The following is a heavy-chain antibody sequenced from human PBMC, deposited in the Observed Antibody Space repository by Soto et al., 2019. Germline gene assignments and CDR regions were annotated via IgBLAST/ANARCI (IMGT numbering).Heavy chain of an antibody. Sequence: EVQLVESGGGLVQPGGSLSLSCAASGLTFSDRYMDWVRQAPGKGLEWVGRIRKKTNSYTTEYAASVKGRFIISRDDSTNSLYLQMSSLKTEDTAVYYCTTVTTVDYYFDYWGQGTLVTVSS. D-gene: IGHD4-17*01. CDR3: TTVTTVDYYFDY. CDR1: GLTFSDRY. J-gene: IGHJ4*02. CDR2: IRKKTNSYTT. V-gene: IGHV3-72*01.